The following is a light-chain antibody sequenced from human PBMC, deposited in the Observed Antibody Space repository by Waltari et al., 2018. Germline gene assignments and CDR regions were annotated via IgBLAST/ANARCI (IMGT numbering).Light chain of an antibody. CDR2: ASS. Sequence: AIQLTQSPSSLSASIGDRVTITCRASQGITKDLAWYQQKSGKAPKLLIYASSSLQNGVPSRFSGRGSGTDFSLIITGLQPEDFATYFCLQDNSFPWTFGQGTKVEIK. CDR1: QGITKD. CDR3: LQDNSFPWT. J-gene: IGKJ1*01. V-gene: IGKV1-6*01.